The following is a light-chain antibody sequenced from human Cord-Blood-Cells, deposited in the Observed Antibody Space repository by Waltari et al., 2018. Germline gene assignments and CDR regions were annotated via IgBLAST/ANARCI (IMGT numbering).Light chain of an antibody. V-gene: IGLV2-14*01. CDR2: EVS. Sequence: QSALTQPASVSGSPGQSITISCPGTSSDVGGYNYVSWYQQHPGKAPKLMIYEVSNRPSGVSNRFSGSESGNTASLTISGLQAEDEADYYCSSYTSSSTQVFGTGTKVTVL. J-gene: IGLJ1*01. CDR3: SSYTSSSTQV. CDR1: SSDVGGYNY.